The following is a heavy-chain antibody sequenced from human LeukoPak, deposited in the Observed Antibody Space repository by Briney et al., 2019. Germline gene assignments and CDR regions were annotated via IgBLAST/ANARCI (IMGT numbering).Heavy chain of an antibody. V-gene: IGHV3-30*04. D-gene: IGHD2-15*01. CDR1: GFTFSDYA. CDR2: ISYDAKNN. Sequence: SGGSLRLSCAASGFTFSDYAMHWVRQAPGKGLEWVTVISYDAKNNYYADSVKGRFTISRDNSKNTLYLQMNSLRGEDTAVYYCARGDSTGGRKPFDIWGQGTMVTVSS. J-gene: IGHJ3*02. CDR3: ARGDSTGGRKPFDI.